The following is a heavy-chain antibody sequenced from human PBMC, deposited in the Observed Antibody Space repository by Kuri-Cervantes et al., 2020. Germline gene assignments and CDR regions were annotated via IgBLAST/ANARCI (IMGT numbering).Heavy chain of an antibody. D-gene: IGHD4-17*01. CDR2: IWYDGSNK. J-gene: IGHJ6*02. V-gene: IGHV3-30*19. Sequence: GGSLRLSCAASGFTFSSSGMHWVRQAPGKGLEWVAVIWYDGSNKYYADSVKVRFIISSDNSKNTLYLQMNSLRAEDTAVYYCGSPHDYGDYYGMDVWGQGTTVTVSS. CDR3: GSPHDYGDYYGMDV. CDR1: GFTFSSSG.